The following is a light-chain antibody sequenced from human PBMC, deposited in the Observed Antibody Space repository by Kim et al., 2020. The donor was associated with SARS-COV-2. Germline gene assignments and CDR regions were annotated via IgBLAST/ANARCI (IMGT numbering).Light chain of an antibody. CDR1: SLKSYY. CDR2: GKN. V-gene: IGLV3-19*01. CDR3: NSRDSNNNGL. Sequence: VAVGKKVRFTGKGDSLKSYYANWNKQRPGQAPILVIYGKNNRPSGIPDRFSGSSSGNTASLTITGTQAGDEAEYYCNSRDSNNNGLVGGGTRLTVL. J-gene: IGLJ2*01.